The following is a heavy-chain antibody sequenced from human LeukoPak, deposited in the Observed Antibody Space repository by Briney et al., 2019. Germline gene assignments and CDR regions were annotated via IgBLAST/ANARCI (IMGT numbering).Heavy chain of an antibody. CDR3: ARYGSGKANWFDP. V-gene: IGHV3-21*04. CDR2: ISSSSSYI. CDR1: GFTFSSYS. D-gene: IGHD3-10*01. J-gene: IGHJ5*02. Sequence: GGSLRLSCAASGFTFSSYSMNWVRQAPGKGLEWVSSISSSSSYIYYADSVKGRFTISRDNAKNSLYLQMNSLRAEDTAVYYCARYGSGKANWFDPWGQGTLVTVSS.